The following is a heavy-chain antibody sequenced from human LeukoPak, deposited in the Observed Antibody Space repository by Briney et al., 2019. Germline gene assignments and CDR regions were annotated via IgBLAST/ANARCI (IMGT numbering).Heavy chain of an antibody. Sequence: GGSLRLSCAVSGLTFSNYWMGWVRQAPGKGLEWVANIKRDGSEKYYVDSVKGRFGISRDNAKNSLYLQMNSLRAGDTAMYYCARVPGDSGYFDYWGQGILVTVSS. CDR1: GLTFSNYW. V-gene: IGHV3-7*03. CDR3: ARVPGDSGYFDY. CDR2: IKRDGSEK. D-gene: IGHD3-22*01. J-gene: IGHJ4*02.